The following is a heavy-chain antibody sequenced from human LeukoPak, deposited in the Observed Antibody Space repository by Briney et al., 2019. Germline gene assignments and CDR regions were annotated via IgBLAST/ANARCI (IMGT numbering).Heavy chain of an antibody. CDR2: INHSGST. V-gene: IGHV4-34*01. J-gene: IGHJ6*02. CDR3: AREPLGYYDSSGYYLGGYGMDV. CDR1: GGSFSGYY. Sequence: TSETLSLTCAVYGGSFSGYYWSWIRQPPGKGLEWIGEINHSGSTNYNPSLKGRVTISVDTSKNQFSLKLSSVTAADTAVYYCAREPLGYYDSSGYYLGGYGMDVWGQGTTVTVSS. D-gene: IGHD3-22*01.